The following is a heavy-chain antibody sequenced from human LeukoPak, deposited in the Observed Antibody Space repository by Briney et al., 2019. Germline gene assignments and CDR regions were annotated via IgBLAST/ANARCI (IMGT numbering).Heavy chain of an antibody. Sequence: GASVKVSCKVSGYTLTELSMHWVRQNPGKGLEWMGGFDPEDGETIYAQKFQGRVTMTEDTSTDTAYMELSSLRSEDTAVYYCAIWRWELPYFDYWGQGTLVTVSS. CDR1: GYTLTELS. CDR3: AIWRWELPYFDY. J-gene: IGHJ4*02. D-gene: IGHD1-26*01. V-gene: IGHV1-24*01. CDR2: FDPEDGET.